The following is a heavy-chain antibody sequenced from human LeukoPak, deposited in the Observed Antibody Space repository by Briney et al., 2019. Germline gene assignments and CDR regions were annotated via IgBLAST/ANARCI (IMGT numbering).Heavy chain of an antibody. Sequence: PSETLSLTCTVSGGSISSYYWSWIRQPPGKGLEWIGYIYYSGSTNYNPSLKSRVTISVDTSKNQFSLKLSSVTAADTAVYYCAREYDYVWGSYRYRYFDYWGQGTLVTVSS. V-gene: IGHV4-59*01. CDR3: AREYDYVWGSYRYRYFDY. D-gene: IGHD3-16*02. J-gene: IGHJ4*02. CDR1: GGSISSYY. CDR2: IYYSGST.